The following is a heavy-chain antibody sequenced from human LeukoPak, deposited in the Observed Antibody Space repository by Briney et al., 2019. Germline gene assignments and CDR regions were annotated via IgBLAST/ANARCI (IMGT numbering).Heavy chain of an antibody. D-gene: IGHD4-17*01. V-gene: IGHV4-4*02. Sequence: SETLSLTCAVSGGSISSSNWWSWVRQPPGKGLEWIGSIYHSGSTYYNPSLKSRVTISVDTSKNQFSLKLSSVTAADTAVYYCARVPTVTFFDYWGQGTLVTVSS. CDR2: IYHSGST. CDR1: GGSISSSNW. J-gene: IGHJ4*02. CDR3: ARVPTVTFFDY.